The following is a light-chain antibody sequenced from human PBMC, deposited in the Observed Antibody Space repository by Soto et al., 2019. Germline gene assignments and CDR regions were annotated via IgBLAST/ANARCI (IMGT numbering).Light chain of an antibody. CDR3: QQANSFPWT. Sequence: DIQMTQSPSSVSASVGDRVTISCRASQDISTWLAWYQQKPGKAPKFLIYDASSLQSGVPSRFSGSGSGTDFTLTISSLQPEDFATYDCQQANSFPWTFGQGTKVEIK. J-gene: IGKJ1*01. V-gene: IGKV1-12*01. CDR1: QDISTW. CDR2: DAS.